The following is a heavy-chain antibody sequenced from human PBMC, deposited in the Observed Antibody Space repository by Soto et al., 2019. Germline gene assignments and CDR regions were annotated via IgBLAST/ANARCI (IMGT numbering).Heavy chain of an antibody. CDR1: GFSLSTGGLG. Sequence: QITLKESGPTLVKPTQTLTLTCTFSGFSLSTGGLGVGWLRQPPGRALEWLAVIYWNDDKLYNPSLKSRLTITKDTSKNQVVLTMTDMDPVDTATYYCAHRGYGDYPRDNWFDPWGQGTLVTVSS. CDR3: AHRGYGDYPRDNWFDP. J-gene: IGHJ5*02. V-gene: IGHV2-5*01. D-gene: IGHD4-17*01. CDR2: IYWNDDK.